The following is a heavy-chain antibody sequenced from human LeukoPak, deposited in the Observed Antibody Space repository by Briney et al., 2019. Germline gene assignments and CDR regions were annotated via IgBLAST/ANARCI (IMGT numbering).Heavy chain of an antibody. Sequence: SEALSLTCTVSGGSISSYYWSWIRQPPGKGLEWIGYIYYSGSTNYNPSLKSRVTISVDTSKNQFSLKLSSVTAADTAVYYCARYPLWFGELSAFDIWGQGTMVTVSS. J-gene: IGHJ3*02. CDR2: IYYSGST. D-gene: IGHD3-10*01. CDR3: ARYPLWFGELSAFDI. CDR1: GGSISSYY. V-gene: IGHV4-59*01.